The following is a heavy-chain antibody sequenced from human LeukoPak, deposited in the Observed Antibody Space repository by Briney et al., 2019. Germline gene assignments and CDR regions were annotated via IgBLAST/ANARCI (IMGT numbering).Heavy chain of an antibody. CDR2: MNPNSGNT. V-gene: IGHV1-8*01. Sequence: ASVKVSCKASGYTFTSYDINWVRQATGQGLEWMGWMNPNSGNTGYAQKFQGRVTMTRNTSISTAYMELSSLRSEDTAVYYCARGGDYDFWSGFKITHYYYYYMDVWGKGTTVTVSS. CDR1: GYTFTSYD. D-gene: IGHD3-3*01. CDR3: ARGGDYDFWSGFKITHYYYYYMDV. J-gene: IGHJ6*03.